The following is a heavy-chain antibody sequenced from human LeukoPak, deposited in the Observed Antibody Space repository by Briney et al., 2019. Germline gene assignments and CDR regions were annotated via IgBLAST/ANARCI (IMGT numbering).Heavy chain of an antibody. CDR2: ISGDSGYI. D-gene: IGHD2-2*01. V-gene: IGHV3-21*01. Sequence: GGSLRLSCAASGFTFSSYSMNWVRQAPGKGLVWVSAISGDSGYIYYADSVRGRFTISRDNAENSLYLQMNSLRVEDTAVYYCARAPTVLVGYCSSSSCQADYWGQGTLVTVSS. CDR1: GFTFSSYS. J-gene: IGHJ4*02. CDR3: ARAPTVLVGYCSSSSCQADY.